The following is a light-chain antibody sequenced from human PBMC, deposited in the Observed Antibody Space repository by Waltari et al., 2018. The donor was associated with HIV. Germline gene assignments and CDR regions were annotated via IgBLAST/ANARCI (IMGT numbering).Light chain of an antibody. CDR1: RSHTGAYDS. CDR3: SSYGDNNWVL. V-gene: IGLV2-8*01. Sequence: QSALTQPPSASGYLGQSVTISCLGSRSHTGAYDSASWFQQLPPNAPTLLLYEVTKRPSGFPDRFSGSRSGNTAFLTVSGLQPNDTAAYFCSSYGDNNWVLFGGGTNLTVL. J-gene: IGLJ2*01. CDR2: EVT.